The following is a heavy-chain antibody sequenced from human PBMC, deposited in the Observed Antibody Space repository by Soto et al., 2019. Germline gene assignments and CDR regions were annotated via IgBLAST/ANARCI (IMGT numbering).Heavy chain of an antibody. CDR3: ARGTSLRYFDWLSPNCWFDP. CDR2: IYYSGST. V-gene: IGHV4-31*03. CDR1: GGSISSGGYY. Sequence: QVQLQESGPGLVKPSQTLSLTCTVSGGSISSGGYYWSWIRQHPGEGLEWIGYIYYSGSTYYNPSLKSRVTISVDTSKNQFSLKLSSVTAADTAVYYCARGTSLRYFDWLSPNCWFDPWGQGTLVTVSS. J-gene: IGHJ5*02. D-gene: IGHD3-9*01.